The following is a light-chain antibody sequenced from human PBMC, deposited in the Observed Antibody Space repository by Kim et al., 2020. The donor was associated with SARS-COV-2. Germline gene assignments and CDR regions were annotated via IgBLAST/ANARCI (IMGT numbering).Light chain of an antibody. V-gene: IGKV1-5*03. J-gene: IGKJ3*01. CDR3: QHYNSN. Sequence: DIRMTQSPSTLSASIGDRVTITCRVSQSVDGSLAWYQQKPGKAPKLLIYQASTLNSGVPSRFSGGGSGTEFTLTISSLQPDDFATYYCQHYNSNFGPGTKVDIK. CDR1: QSVDGS. CDR2: QAS.